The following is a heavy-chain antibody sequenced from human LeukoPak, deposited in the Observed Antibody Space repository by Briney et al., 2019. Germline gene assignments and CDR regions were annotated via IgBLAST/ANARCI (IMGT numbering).Heavy chain of an antibody. CDR1: GGSISSSSYY. J-gene: IGHJ5*02. CDR2: IYYSGST. D-gene: IGHD4-17*01. Sequence: SETLSLTCTVSGGSISSSSYYWGWIRQPPGKGLEWIGSIYYSGSTYYNPSLKSRVTISVDTSKNQFSLKLSSVTAADTAVYYCARDWTTGSWFDPWGQGTLVTVSS. V-gene: IGHV4-39*07. CDR3: ARDWTTGSWFDP.